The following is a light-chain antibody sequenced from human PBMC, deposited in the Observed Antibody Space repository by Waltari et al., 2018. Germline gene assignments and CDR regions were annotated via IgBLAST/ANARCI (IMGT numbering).Light chain of an antibody. CDR2: DTS. J-gene: IGKJ4*01. Sequence: EIVLTQSPATLSLSPGEEATLSCRASQSLTSYLAWYQQKPGQAPSLLIYDTSNRATGIPARFSGSGSGTDFTLIISSLQAEDVALYYCQQYYDIPLTFGGGTKVEIK. V-gene: IGKV3-11*01. CDR3: QQYYDIPLT. CDR1: QSLTSY.